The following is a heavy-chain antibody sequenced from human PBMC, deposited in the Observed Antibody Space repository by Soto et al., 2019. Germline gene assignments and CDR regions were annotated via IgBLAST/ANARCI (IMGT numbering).Heavy chain of an antibody. CDR2: ISGDGSGT. V-gene: IGHV3-74*01. J-gene: IGHJ3*01. CDR3: SRSLLGTYGAIGL. CDR1: EFTFRSYW. Sequence: EVQLVDSGGGLVKPGGSLRLSCAASEFTFRSYWMNWVRQSPGKGLVWVSCISGDGSGTNYADSVKGRFTISRDNAKNTVYLQIDSMRAEDKAVYYCSRSLLGTYGAIGLWGQGTMVTVSS. D-gene: IGHD1-7*01.